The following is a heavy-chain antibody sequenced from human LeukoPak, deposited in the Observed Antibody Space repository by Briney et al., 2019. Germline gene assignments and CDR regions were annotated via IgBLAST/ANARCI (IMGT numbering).Heavy chain of an antibody. J-gene: IGHJ4*02. V-gene: IGHV4-39*07. CDR2: IYYSGST. CDR1: GGSISSSSYY. D-gene: IGHD1-26*01. CDR3: ASIVGTTSPFDY. Sequence: PSETLSLTCTVSGGSISSSSYYWGWIRQPPGKGLEWIGSIYYSGSTYYNPSLKSRVTISIDTSKSQFSLKLSSVTAADTAVYYCASIVGTTSPFDYWGQGTLVTVSS.